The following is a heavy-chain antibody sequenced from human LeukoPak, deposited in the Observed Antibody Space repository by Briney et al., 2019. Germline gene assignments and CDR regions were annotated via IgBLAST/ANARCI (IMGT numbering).Heavy chain of an antibody. V-gene: IGHV3-21*01. Sequence: GGSLRLSCAASGFTFSSYSMNWVRQAPGKGLEWVSSISSSSSYIYYADSVKGRFTISRDSAKSSLYLQMNSLRAEDTAVYYCARDEQYSSSWFDYWGQGTLVTVSS. CDR1: GFTFSSYS. D-gene: IGHD6-13*01. J-gene: IGHJ4*02. CDR2: ISSSSSYI. CDR3: ARDEQYSSSWFDY.